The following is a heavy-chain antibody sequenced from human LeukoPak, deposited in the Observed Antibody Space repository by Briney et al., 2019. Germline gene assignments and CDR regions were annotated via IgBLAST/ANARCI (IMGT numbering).Heavy chain of an antibody. CDR1: GGTFSSYA. Sequence: ASVKVSCKASGGTFSSYAISWVRQAPGQGLEWMGGTIPIFGTANYAQKFQGRVTITADKSTSTAYMELSSLRSEDTAVYYCASDSSGSYYYYYYYMDVWGKGTTVTVSS. CDR2: TIPIFGTA. D-gene: IGHD3-22*01. J-gene: IGHJ6*03. CDR3: ASDSSGSYYYYYYYMDV. V-gene: IGHV1-69*06.